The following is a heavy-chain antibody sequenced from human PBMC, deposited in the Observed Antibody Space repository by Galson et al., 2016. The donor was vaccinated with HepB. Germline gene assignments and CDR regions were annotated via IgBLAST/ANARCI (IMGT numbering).Heavy chain of an antibody. Sequence: TLSLTFGVTGVPFSGYYWAWIRQAQGKGLQYIGDFNSRGLTKYSASLQSGVTISVDTSRRQISLKMTRVTAADSAVYFCARDGFWADGVCKEGWFDLWSQGTQVIVSS. D-gene: IGHD3/OR15-3a*01. CDR1: GVPFSGYY. V-gene: IGHV4-34*01. CDR3: ARDGFWADGVCKEGWFDL. CDR2: FNSRGLT. J-gene: IGHJ5*02.